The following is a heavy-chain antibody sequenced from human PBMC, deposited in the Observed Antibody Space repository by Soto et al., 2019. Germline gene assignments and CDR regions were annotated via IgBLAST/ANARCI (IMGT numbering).Heavy chain of an antibody. D-gene: IGHD6-13*01. J-gene: IGHJ4*02. CDR1: GFTFSSYA. CDR2: ISYDGSNK. CDR3: ASAPFAYSSSWYVPDY. V-gene: IGHV3-30-3*01. Sequence: QVQLVESGGGVVQPGRSLRLSCAASGFTFSSYAMHWVRQAPGKGLEWVAVISYDGSNKYYADSVKGRFTISRDNSKNTRYLQMNSLRAEDTAVYYCASAPFAYSSSWYVPDYWGQGTLVTVSS.